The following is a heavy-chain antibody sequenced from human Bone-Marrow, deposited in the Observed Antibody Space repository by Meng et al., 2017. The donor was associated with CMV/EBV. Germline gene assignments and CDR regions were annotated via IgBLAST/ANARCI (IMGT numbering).Heavy chain of an antibody. Sequence: GGSLRLSCAASGFTFSSYGMHWVRQAPGKGLEWMGWIHPHRGDTNYAQQFQGRVTLTRDTSINTGYMELTRLTSDDTAVYYCARDNNWGPDYWGQGTLVTVSS. V-gene: IGHV1-2*02. CDR3: ARDNNWGPDY. CDR1: GFTFSSYG. J-gene: IGHJ4*02. CDR2: IHPHRGDT. D-gene: IGHD7-27*01.